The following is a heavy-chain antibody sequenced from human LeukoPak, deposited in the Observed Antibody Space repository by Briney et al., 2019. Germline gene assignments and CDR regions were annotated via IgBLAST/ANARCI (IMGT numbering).Heavy chain of an antibody. Sequence: SETLSLTCTVSGGSISSGDYYWSWIRQPPGKGLEWIGYIYYSGSTYYNPSLKSRVTISVDTSKNQFSLKLSSVTAADTAVYYRASVHSHFGVVGAFDIWGQGTMVTVSS. J-gene: IGHJ3*02. V-gene: IGHV4-30-4*08. CDR1: GGSISSGDYY. CDR3: ASVHSHFGVVGAFDI. D-gene: IGHD3-3*01. CDR2: IYYSGST.